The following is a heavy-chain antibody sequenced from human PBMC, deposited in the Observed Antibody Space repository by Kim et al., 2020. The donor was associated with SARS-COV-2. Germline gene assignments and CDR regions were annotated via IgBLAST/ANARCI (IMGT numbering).Heavy chain of an antibody. D-gene: IGHD1-7*01. CDR2: INTNTGNP. J-gene: IGHJ4*02. CDR3: GSGSTGRIDY. Sequence: ASVKVSCKASGYTFTAYSMNWVRQAPGQGLEWMGWINTNTGNPTYAQGFTGRFVFSLDTSVSTAYLQISSLKAEDTAVYYCGSGSTGRIDYWGQGTLVTASS. V-gene: IGHV7-4-1*02. CDR1: GYTFTAYS.